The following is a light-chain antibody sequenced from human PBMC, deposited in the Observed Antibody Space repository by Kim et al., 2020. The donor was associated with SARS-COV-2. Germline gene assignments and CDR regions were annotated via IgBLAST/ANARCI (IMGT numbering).Light chain of an antibody. CDR1: SSNIGSNY. J-gene: IGLJ3*02. CDR3: AAWDDSLSGWV. V-gene: IGLV1-47*01. Sequence: GQRVTNSCYGSSSNIGSNYVYWYQQLPGTAPKLLIYKNNQRPSGVPDRFSGSKSGTSASLAISGLRSEDEADYYCAAWDDSLSGWVFGGGTKLTVL. CDR2: KNN.